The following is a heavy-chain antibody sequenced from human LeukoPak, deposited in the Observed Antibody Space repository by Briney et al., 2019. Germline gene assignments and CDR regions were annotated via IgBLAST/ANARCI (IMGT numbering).Heavy chain of an antibody. CDR1: GYTFTSYD. CDR3: ATGYCSGGSCHGGFDY. J-gene: IGHJ4*02. CDR2: MNPNSGNT. V-gene: IGHV1-8*01. D-gene: IGHD2-15*01. Sequence: ASVTVSCKASGYTFTSYDINWVRQATGQGLEWMGWMNPNSGNTGYAQKFQGRVTMTRNTSISTAYMELSSLRSEDTAVYYCATGYCSGGSCHGGFDYWGQGTLVTVSS.